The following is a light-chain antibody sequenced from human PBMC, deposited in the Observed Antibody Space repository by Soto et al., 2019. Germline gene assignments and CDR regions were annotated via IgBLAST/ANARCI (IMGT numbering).Light chain of an antibody. CDR3: QQRNVWPPIT. CDR2: NAF. CDR1: QSISSY. J-gene: IGKJ5*01. V-gene: IGKV3-11*01. Sequence: EIVLTQSPATLSLSPGERATLSCRASQSISSYLAWYQQKPGQAPRLLINNAFNRATGIPARFSGSGSGTDFTLTINSLEPEDFAVYYCQQRNVWPPITFGQGTRLEIK.